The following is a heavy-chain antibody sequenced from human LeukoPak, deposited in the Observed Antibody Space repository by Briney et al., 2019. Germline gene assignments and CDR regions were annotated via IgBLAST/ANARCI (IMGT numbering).Heavy chain of an antibody. D-gene: IGHD3-10*01. J-gene: IGHJ3*02. CDR3: ARDKSRTYGSADAFDI. CDR1: GGSMTSSNW. Sequence: SETLSLTCVVSGGSMTSSNWWSWVRQSPGKGLEWIGEIHHGGSTNYNTSLKSRVTISIDKSKNQFSLKLSSVTAADTAVYYCARDKSRTYGSADAFDIWGQGTMVTVSS. CDR2: IHHGGST. V-gene: IGHV4-4*02.